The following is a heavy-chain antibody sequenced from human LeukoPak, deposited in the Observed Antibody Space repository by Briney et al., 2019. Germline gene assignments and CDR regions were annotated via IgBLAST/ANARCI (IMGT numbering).Heavy chain of an antibody. V-gene: IGHV4-59*01. J-gene: IGHJ4*02. CDR1: GGSLSSYY. CDR3: ARDQEYSGSYYGYFDF. Sequence: PSETLSPTCTVSGGSLSSYYRSWIRQPPGKGLEWIGYIYSRGLTRGSTNYNPSLKSRVTISVDTSKNQFSLKLSSVTAADTAVYYCARDQEYSGSYYGYFDFWGQGALVTVSS. D-gene: IGHD1-26*01. CDR2: IYSRGLTRGST.